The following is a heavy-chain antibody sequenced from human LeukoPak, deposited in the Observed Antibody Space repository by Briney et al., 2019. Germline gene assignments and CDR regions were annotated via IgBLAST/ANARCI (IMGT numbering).Heavy chain of an antibody. CDR3: ARVADFWSGYSFDY. CDR2: IYTSGST. Sequence: SETLSLTCAVYGGSFSGYYWSWIRQPAGKGLEWIGRIYTSGSTNYNPSLKSRVTISVDTSKNQFSLKLSSVTAADTAVYYCARVADFWSGYSFDYWGQGTLVTVSS. V-gene: IGHV4-59*10. D-gene: IGHD3-3*01. CDR1: GGSFSGYY. J-gene: IGHJ4*02.